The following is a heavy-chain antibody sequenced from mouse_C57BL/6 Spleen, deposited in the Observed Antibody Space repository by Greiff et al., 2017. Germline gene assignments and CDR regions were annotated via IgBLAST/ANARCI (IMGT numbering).Heavy chain of an antibody. V-gene: IGHV2-5*01. CDR3: AKNDYYGSSYWYFDV. CDR2: IWRGGST. CDR1: GFSLTSYG. D-gene: IGHD1-1*01. J-gene: IGHJ1*03. Sequence: VKLVESGPGLVQPSQSLSITCTVSGFSLTSYGVHWVRQSPGKGLEWLGVIWRGGSTDYNAAFMSRLSITKDNSKSQVFFKMNSLQADDTAIYYCAKNDYYGSSYWYFDVWGTGTTVTVSS.